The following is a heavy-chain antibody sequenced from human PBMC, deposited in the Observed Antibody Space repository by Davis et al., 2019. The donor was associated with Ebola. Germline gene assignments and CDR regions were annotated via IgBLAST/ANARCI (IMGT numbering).Heavy chain of an antibody. V-gene: IGHV3-30-3*01. D-gene: IGHD3-22*01. Sequence: PGGPLRPPCAASGFTFNSYPMHWVRQAPGKGLEWVAIISYDGNKDYYADSVKGRFTISRDNSKNTLYLQMNSLRSEDTAVYYCARANGYYYDSSGYYELDYWGQGFLVTVSS. CDR1: GFTFNSYP. J-gene: IGHJ4*02. CDR2: ISYDGNKD. CDR3: ARANGYYYDSSGYYELDY.